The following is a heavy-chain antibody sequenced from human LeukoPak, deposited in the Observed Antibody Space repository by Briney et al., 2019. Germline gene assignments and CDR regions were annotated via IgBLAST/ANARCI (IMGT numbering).Heavy chain of an antibody. CDR2: INPNSGGT. CDR3: AKGGCSSTSCKSYYYYYMDV. D-gene: IGHD2-2*01. Sequence: ASVKVSCKASGYTFTGYYMHWVRQAPGQGLEWMGWINPNSGGTNYAQKFQGRVTMTRDTSISTAYMELSRLRSDDTAVYYCAKGGCSSTSCKSYYYYYMDVWGKGTTVTVSS. J-gene: IGHJ6*03. CDR1: GYTFTGYY. V-gene: IGHV1-2*02.